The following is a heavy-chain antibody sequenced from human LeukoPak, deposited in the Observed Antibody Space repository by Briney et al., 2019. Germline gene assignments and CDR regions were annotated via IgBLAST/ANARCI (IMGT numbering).Heavy chain of an antibody. CDR2: VRRNYET. J-gene: IGHJ4*02. CDR1: GFTLSGSH. V-gene: IGHV3-73*01. CDR3: ARQTNSCHDY. D-gene: IGHD2-2*01. Sequence: GGSLKLSCAASGFTLSGSHMHWVRQAPGKGLEWVGHVRRNYETAYGASVKGRFTIPRDDSENTAYLHMNNLKTEDTAIYFCARQTNSCHDYWGQGTLVTVSS.